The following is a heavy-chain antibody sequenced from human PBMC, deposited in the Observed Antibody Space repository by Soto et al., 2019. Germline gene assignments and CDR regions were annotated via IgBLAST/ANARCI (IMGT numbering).Heavy chain of an antibody. CDR2: IYYSGST. CDR3: APLSVGQAQFDP. Sequence: PSETLSLTCTVSGGSISSGDYYWSWIRQPPGKGLEWIGYIYYSGSTYYNPSLKSRVTISVDTSKNQFSLKLSSVTAADTAVYYCAPLSVGQAQFDPWGQGTLVTDSS. V-gene: IGHV4-30-4*01. D-gene: IGHD1-26*01. J-gene: IGHJ5*02. CDR1: GGSISSGDYY.